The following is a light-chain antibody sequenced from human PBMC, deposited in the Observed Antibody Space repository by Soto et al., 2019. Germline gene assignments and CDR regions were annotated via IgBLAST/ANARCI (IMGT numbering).Light chain of an antibody. Sequence: DIVMTQSPDSLAVSLGERATINCKSSQSVLYSSNNKNYLAWYQQKPGQPPKLLIYWASTRESGVPDRFSGSGSGTDFTLTISSLQAEDVAVYYCQHYYSTWTFGQGTK. CDR3: QHYYSTWT. CDR2: WAS. V-gene: IGKV4-1*01. J-gene: IGKJ1*01. CDR1: QSVLYSSNNKNY.